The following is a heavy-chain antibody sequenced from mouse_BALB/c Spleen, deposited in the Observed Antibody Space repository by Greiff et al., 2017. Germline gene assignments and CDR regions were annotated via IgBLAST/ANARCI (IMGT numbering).Heavy chain of an antibody. J-gene: IGHJ4*01. V-gene: IGHV1-4*01. CDR2: INPSSGYT. Sequence: VKLMESGAELARPGASVKMSCKASGYTFTSYTMHWVKQRPGQGLEWIGYINPSSGYTNYNQKFKDKATLTADKSSSTAYMQLSSLTSEDSAVYYCARVVGGAMDYWGQGTSVTVSS. CDR1: GYTFTSYT. CDR3: ARVVGGAMDY. D-gene: IGHD1-1*01.